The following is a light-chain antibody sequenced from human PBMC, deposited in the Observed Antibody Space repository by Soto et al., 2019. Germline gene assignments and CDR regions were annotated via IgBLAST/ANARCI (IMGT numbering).Light chain of an antibody. CDR2: GAS. CDR3: QHYNNWPYT. Sequence: EMVLTQSPVTLSVSPGERATLSCRASQSVSSNLAWYQQKPGQAPRLLISGASTRATGIPARFSGSGSGTDFTLTISSLQSEDFAVYYCQHYNNWPYTFGQGTKLEIK. J-gene: IGKJ2*01. V-gene: IGKV3-15*01. CDR1: QSVSSN.